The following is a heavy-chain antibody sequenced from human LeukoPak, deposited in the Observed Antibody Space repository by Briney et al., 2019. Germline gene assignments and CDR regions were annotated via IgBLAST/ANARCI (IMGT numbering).Heavy chain of an antibody. CDR3: ARHYYGSGRVPYYMDV. D-gene: IGHD3-10*01. CDR1: GGSFSGYY. Sequence: PSETLSLICAVYGGSFSGYYWSWIRQPPEKGLEWIGEINHSGSTNYNPSLKSRVTISVDTSKNQISLKLSSVTAADTAVYYCARHYYGSGRVPYYMDVWGKGTTVTISS. V-gene: IGHV4-34*01. J-gene: IGHJ6*03. CDR2: INHSGST.